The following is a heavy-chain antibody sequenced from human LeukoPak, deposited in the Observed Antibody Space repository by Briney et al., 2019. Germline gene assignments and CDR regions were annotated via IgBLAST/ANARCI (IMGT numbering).Heavy chain of an antibody. J-gene: IGHJ4*02. D-gene: IGHD3-22*01. CDR3: ATHYYDSSGYDYFDY. CDR2: INPNSGGT. CDR1: GYTFTSYG. Sequence: ASVKVSCKASGYTFTSYGISWVRQAPGQGLEWMGWINPNSGGTNYAQKFQGRVTMTRDTSTSTVYMELSSLRSEDTAVYYCATHYYDSSGYDYFDYWGQGTLVTVSS. V-gene: IGHV1-18*01.